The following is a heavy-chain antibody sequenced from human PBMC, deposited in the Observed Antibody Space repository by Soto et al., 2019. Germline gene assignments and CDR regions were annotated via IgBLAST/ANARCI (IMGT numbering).Heavy chain of an antibody. CDR2: IYHSGSS. CDR3: SRRGPVAGKTTFDY. V-gene: IGHV4-59*08. J-gene: IGHJ4*02. D-gene: IGHD6-13*01. CDR1: GGSIKSYY. Sequence: QVQLQESGPGLVKPSETLSLTCTVSGGSIKSYYWTWIRQFPGKGLEWIGYIYHSGSSNYNPSLTRRVTKPVHTSNNQFSLKPSSVTAADTAVYYCSRRGPVAGKTTFDYWGQGTLVTVSS.